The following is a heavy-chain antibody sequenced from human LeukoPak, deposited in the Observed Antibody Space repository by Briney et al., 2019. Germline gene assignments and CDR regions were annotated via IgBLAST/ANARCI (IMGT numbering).Heavy chain of an antibody. CDR3: ARGLSYSGGWGSFDY. CDR1: GFTVSSNY. J-gene: IGHJ4*02. CDR2: IYIAGNT. D-gene: IGHD6-19*01. Sequence: GGSLRLSCAASGFTVSSNYMSWVRQAPGKGLEWVSVIYIAGNTYYAGSVKGRFTISRDNSKNTLYLQMNSLRAEDTAVYYCARGLSYSGGWGSFDYWGQGTLVTVSS. V-gene: IGHV3-53*01.